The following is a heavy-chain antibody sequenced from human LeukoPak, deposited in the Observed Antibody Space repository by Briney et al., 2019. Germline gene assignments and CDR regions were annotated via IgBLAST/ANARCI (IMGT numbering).Heavy chain of an antibody. CDR1: LIFFGSYF. CDR2: NNYGGST. J-gene: IGHJ3*01. CDR3: ARGFPPGSGSRGSHAFDV. V-gene: IGHV4-34*01. D-gene: IGHD6-19*01. Sequence: PSETLSLTCAFSLIFFGSYFLNGIRPSPREGVGLVGGNNYGGSTKYTPSLEGRGTILIDTSKNQFSLKLTSVTAADTAVYYCARGFPPGSGSRGSHAFDVWGQGTMVTVSS.